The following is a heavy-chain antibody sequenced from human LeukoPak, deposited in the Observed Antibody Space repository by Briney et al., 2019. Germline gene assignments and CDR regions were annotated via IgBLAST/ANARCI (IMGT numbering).Heavy chain of an antibody. V-gene: IGHV4-34*01. CDR3: ARGDLLGDTAMASDY. Sequence: SETLSLTCALYGGSFSGYYWRWIRHPPGKGLEWIGEINHSGSTNYNPSLKSRVTISVDTSKNQFSLKLSSVTAADTAVYYCARGDLLGDTAMASDYWGQGTLVTVSS. CDR2: INHSGST. D-gene: IGHD5-18*01. J-gene: IGHJ4*02. CDR1: GGSFSGYY.